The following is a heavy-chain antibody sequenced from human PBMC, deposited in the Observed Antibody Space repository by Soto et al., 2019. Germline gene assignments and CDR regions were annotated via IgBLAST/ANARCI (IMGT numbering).Heavy chain of an antibody. CDR1: GFTFNNYG. D-gene: IGHD6-13*01. V-gene: IGHV3-64*01. J-gene: IGHJ4*02. Sequence: PGGSLRLSCAASGFTFNNYGMHWVRQAPGKGLEYLSGISSNGGSTYYAKSVKGRFTISRDNSKNTLYLQMGSLTSEDMAVYYCARGLYSSSWSSTPLVYFDFWGQGTLVTVSS. CDR2: ISSNGGST. CDR3: ARGLYSSSWSSTPLVYFDF.